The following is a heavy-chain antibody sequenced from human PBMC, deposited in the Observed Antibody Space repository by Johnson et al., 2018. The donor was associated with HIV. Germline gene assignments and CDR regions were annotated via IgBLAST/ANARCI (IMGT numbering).Heavy chain of an antibody. CDR3: KAIFDACDI. Sequence: VQLVESGGGLVQPGGSLKLSCAASGFTFSGSAMHWVRQASGKGLEWVGRIRSKANSYATAYAASVKGRFTISRDDSKNTAFLQMNSLKTEDTAVYYCKAIFDACDIWGQGTMVTVSS. V-gene: IGHV3-73*01. D-gene: IGHD2-21*01. J-gene: IGHJ3*02. CDR1: GFTFSGSA. CDR2: IRSKANSYAT.